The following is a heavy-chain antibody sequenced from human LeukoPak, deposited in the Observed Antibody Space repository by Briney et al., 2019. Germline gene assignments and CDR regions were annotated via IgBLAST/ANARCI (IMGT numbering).Heavy chain of an antibody. CDR1: GFTFSSYG. D-gene: IGHD1-14*01. CDR2: ISHDGTKK. V-gene: IGHV3-30*03. J-gene: IGHJ4*02. CDR3: ARQPYGDY. Sequence: GGSLRLSCATSGFTFSSYGIHWVRQAPGKGLEWVAVISHDGTKKHYGDSVKGRFTISRDNSKNTLYLQMNSLRAEDTAVYYCARQPYGDYWGQGTLVTVSS.